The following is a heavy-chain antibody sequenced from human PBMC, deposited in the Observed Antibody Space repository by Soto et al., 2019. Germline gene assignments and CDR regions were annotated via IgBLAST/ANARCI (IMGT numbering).Heavy chain of an antibody. V-gene: IGHV1-3*01. Sequence: QVQLVQSGAELKKPGASVKVSCKSSGNTFPNYAIHWVRQAPGQRPEWMGWINGGNGNTYYSEKFQGRVTFTRDTSASTGYMELSSLRSEDTAMYYCARDDSGYSSSWYIDYFNYWGQGALVTVSS. CDR3: ARDDSGYSSSWYIDYFNY. CDR1: GNTFPNYA. D-gene: IGHD6-13*01. CDR2: INGGNGNT. J-gene: IGHJ4*02.